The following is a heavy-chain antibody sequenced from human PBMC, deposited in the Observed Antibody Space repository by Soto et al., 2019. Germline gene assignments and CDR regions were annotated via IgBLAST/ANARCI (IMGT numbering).Heavy chain of an antibody. CDR2: IPTSGGHT. D-gene: IGHD1-26*01. V-gene: IGHV3-23*01. J-gene: IGHJ4*02. CDR1: GFKFRSYA. CDR3: AKALLGVGATIDN. Sequence: EVHLLESGGGLVQPGGSLRLSCADSGFKFRSYAMIWVRQAPGKGLEWVSGIPTSGGHTYYADSVKDRFIISRDNSKNTLYLQMNSLRADDTAVYYCAKALLGVGATIDNWGQGTLVTVSS.